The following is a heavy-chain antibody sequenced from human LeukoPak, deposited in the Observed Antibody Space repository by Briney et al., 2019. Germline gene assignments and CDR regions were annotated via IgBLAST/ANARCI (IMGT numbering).Heavy chain of an antibody. CDR2: ISSSSSYI. J-gene: IGHJ3*02. D-gene: IGHD2-2*01. Sequence: PGRSLRLSCAASGFTFSSYGMNWVRQAPGKGLEWVSSISSSSSYIYYADSVKGRFTISRDNAKNSLYLQMNSLRAEDTAVYYCARDSCSSTSCYLRGYASDIWGQGTMVTVSS. V-gene: IGHV3-21*01. CDR1: GFTFSSYG. CDR3: ARDSCSSTSCYLRGYASDI.